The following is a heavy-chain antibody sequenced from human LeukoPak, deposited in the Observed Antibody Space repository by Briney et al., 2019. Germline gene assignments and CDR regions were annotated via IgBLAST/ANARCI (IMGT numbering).Heavy chain of an antibody. CDR1: GFNFSTYS. CDR2: IKQDGSEK. J-gene: IGHJ4*02. V-gene: IGHV3-7*01. CDR3: ARSPGPRYFDY. Sequence: GGSLRLSCAASGFNFSTYSMNWVRQAPGKGLEWVANIKQDGSEKYYVDSVKGRFTISRDNAENSLYLQMNSLRAEDTAVYYCARSPGPRYFDYWGQGALVTVSS.